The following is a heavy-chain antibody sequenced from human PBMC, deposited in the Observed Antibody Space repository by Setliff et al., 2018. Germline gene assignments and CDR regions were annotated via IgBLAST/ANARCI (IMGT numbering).Heavy chain of an antibody. V-gene: IGHV3-11*06. CDR2: ISSGSGTYT. J-gene: IGHJ4*02. CDR3: AKDPGDSSGSFEY. CDR1: GFTFSDHY. Sequence: GGSLRLSCAASGFTFSDHYMSWIRQAPGKGLEWVSYISSGSGTYTNYADSVKGRFTISRDNAKNSLYLQMNSLRADDTSVYYCAKDPGDSSGSFEYWGQGTPVTVSS. D-gene: IGHD3-22*01.